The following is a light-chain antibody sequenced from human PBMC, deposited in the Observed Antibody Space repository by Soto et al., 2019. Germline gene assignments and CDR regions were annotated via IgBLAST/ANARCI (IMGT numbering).Light chain of an antibody. Sequence: AIRMTQSPSSLSASTGDRVTITCRASQGISSYLAWYQQKPGKAPKLLIYAASTLQSGVPSRFNGSGSGTDFTLTISGLQSEDFAVYYCQQYNNWPITFGQGTRLEI. CDR2: AAS. J-gene: IGKJ5*01. V-gene: IGKV1-8*01. CDR3: QQYNNWPIT. CDR1: QGISSY.